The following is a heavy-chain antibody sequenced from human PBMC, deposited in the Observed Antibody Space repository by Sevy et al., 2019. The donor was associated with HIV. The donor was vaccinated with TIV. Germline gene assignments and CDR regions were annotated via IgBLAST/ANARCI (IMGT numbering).Heavy chain of an antibody. V-gene: IGHV1-18*01. CDR1: GYTFTSYG. CDR2: ISAYNGNT. D-gene: IGHD5-18*01. Sequence: ASVKVSCKASGYTFTSYGISWVRQAPGQGLEWMGWISAYNGNTNYAQKLQGRVTMTTDTSTSTAYMELRSLRSDDTAVDYCAREIWAGGYSYSLPYYYYGMDVWGQGTTVTVSS. CDR3: AREIWAGGYSYSLPYYYYGMDV. J-gene: IGHJ6*02.